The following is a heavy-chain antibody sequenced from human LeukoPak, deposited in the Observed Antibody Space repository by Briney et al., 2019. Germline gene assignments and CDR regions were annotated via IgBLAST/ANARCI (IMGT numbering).Heavy chain of an antibody. J-gene: IGHJ4*02. CDR1: GFTFSSYA. CDR3: ATTPVAVDY. CDR2: ISYDGSNK. V-gene: IGHV3-30-3*01. D-gene: IGHD6-19*01. Sequence: GGSLRLSCAASGFTFSSYAMHWVRQAPGKGLEWVAVISYDGSNKYYVDSVKGRFTISRDNSKNTLYLQMSSLRAEDTALYYCATTPVAVDYWGQGTLVTVSS.